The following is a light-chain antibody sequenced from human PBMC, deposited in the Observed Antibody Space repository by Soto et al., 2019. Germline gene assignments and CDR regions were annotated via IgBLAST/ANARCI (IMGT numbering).Light chain of an antibody. CDR3: QQYGSSPAT. V-gene: IGKV3-20*01. CDR1: QSVSSNY. Sequence: EIVVTQSPDTLSLSPGEGAALSCRASQSVSSNYLAWYQQRPGQAPRLLIYAASNRAAGIPDRFTGSGSGPDFTLTISRLEPEDFAVYYCQQYGSSPATFGQGTKLEIK. J-gene: IGKJ2*01. CDR2: AAS.